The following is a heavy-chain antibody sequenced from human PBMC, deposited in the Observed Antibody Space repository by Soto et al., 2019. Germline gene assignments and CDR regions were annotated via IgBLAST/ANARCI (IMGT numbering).Heavy chain of an antibody. CDR1: GGSISSGGYY. CDR2: IYYSGST. D-gene: IGHD2-21*01. CDR3: ARDSPRRCYSYYGMDV. Sequence: SETLSLTCTVSGGSISSGGYYWSWIRQHPGKGLEWIGYIYYSGSTYYNPSLKSRVTISVDTSKNQFSLKLSSVTAADTAVYYCARDSPRRCYSYYGMDVWGQGTTVTVSS. J-gene: IGHJ6*02. V-gene: IGHV4-31*03.